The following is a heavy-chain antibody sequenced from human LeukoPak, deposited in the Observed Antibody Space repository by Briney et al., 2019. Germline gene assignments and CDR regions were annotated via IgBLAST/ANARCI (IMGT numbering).Heavy chain of an antibody. Sequence: PSETLSLTCAVYGGSFSGYYWSWIRQPPGKGLEWIGEINHSGSTNYNPSLKSRVTISVDTSKNQFSLKLSSVTAADTAVYYCARGFLRTADYWGQGTLVTVSS. CDR2: INHSGST. J-gene: IGHJ4*02. D-gene: IGHD1-1*01. CDR3: ARGFLRTADY. CDR1: GGSFSGYY. V-gene: IGHV4-34*01.